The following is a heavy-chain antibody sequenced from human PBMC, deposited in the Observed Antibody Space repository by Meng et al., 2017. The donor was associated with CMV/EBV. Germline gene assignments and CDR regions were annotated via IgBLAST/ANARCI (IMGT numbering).Heavy chain of an antibody. J-gene: IGHJ4*02. CDR2: ISSSGSTI. V-gene: IGHV3-11*01. Sequence: GESLKISCAASGFTFSDYYMSWIRQAPGKGLEWVSYISSSGSTIYYAASVKGRFTISRDNAKNSLYLQMNSLRAEDTAVYYCARGSSMIVVVNFDYWGQGTLVTVSS. CDR3: ARGSSMIVVVNFDY. CDR1: GFTFSDYY. D-gene: IGHD3-22*01.